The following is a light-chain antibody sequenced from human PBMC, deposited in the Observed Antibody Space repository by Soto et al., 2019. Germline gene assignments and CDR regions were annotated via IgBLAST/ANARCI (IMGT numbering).Light chain of an antibody. V-gene: IGLV2-14*01. CDR2: EVT. Sequence: QSVLTQPASVSGSPGQSITISCTGTSSDVGGYNYVSWYQQYPGKAPKLMIYEVTHRPSGVSNRFSGSKSGNTASLTISGLQAEDEANDYCSTYSITSVYVFGTGTKVTVL. CDR1: SSDVGGYNY. J-gene: IGLJ1*01. CDR3: STYSITSVYV.